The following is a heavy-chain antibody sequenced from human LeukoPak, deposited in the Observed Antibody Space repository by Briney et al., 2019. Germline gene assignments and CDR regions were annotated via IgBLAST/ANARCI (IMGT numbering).Heavy chain of an antibody. Sequence: ASVKVSCKASGYTFTGYHMHWVRQAPGQGLEWMGWINPNSGGTNYAQKFQGRVTMTRDTSISTAYMELSRLRSDDTAVYYCARDFSVGGGYCSSTSCYTTWFDPWGQGTLVTVSS. J-gene: IGHJ5*02. V-gene: IGHV1-2*02. CDR3: ARDFSVGGGYCSSTSCYTTWFDP. CDR1: GYTFTGYH. D-gene: IGHD2-2*02. CDR2: INPNSGGT.